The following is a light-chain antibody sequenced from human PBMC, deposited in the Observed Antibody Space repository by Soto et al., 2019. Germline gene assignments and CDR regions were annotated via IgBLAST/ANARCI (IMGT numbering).Light chain of an antibody. CDR2: KAS. V-gene: IGKV1-5*03. Sequence: DIQMTQSPSTLSASVGDRVTITCRASQSIRSWLAWYQQKPGKAPKLLIYKASSLESGVPSRCSGSGSGTEFTLTTSSLQPDDFATYYYQQFNNYPWTFGRGTRVEIK. CDR1: QSIRSW. CDR3: QQFNNYPWT. J-gene: IGKJ1*01.